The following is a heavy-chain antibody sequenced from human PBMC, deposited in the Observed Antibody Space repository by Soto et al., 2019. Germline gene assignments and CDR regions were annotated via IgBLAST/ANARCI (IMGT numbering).Heavy chain of an antibody. J-gene: IGHJ5*02. CDR2: ISSSSSYI. Sequence: GGSLRLSCAASGFTFSSYSMNWVRQAPGKGLEWVSSISSSSSYIYYADSVKGRFTISRDNSKNTLYLQMNSLRAEDTAVYYCARGRPKAARNWFDTWGQGTLVPVSS. D-gene: IGHD6-6*01. CDR3: ARGRPKAARNWFDT. CDR1: GFTFSSYS. V-gene: IGHV3-21*01.